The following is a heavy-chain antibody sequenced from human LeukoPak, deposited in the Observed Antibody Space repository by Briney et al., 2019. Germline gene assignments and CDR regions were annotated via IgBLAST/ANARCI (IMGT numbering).Heavy chain of an antibody. CDR1: GFTFSSYA. Sequence: GGSLRLSCAASGFTFSSYAMSWVRQAPGKGLEWVSAISGSGGSTYYADSVKGRFTISRDNSKNTLYLQMNNLRAEDTAVYYCAKDSSGYSYGYLYWGQGTLVTVSS. J-gene: IGHJ4*02. CDR3: AKDSSGYSYGYLY. D-gene: IGHD5-18*01. V-gene: IGHV3-23*01. CDR2: ISGSGGST.